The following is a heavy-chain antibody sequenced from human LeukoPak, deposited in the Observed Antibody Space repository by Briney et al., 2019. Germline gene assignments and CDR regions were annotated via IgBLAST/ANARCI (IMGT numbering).Heavy chain of an antibody. J-gene: IGHJ4*02. D-gene: IGHD2-15*01. Sequence: GGSLRLSCAASGFTFSTYGMHWVRQAPGQGLEWVALIWYDGSNKYYADSVKGRFTISRDNYKNTLYLQMNSLRAEDTAVYYCARDMGYSLDYWGQGTLVTVSS. V-gene: IGHV3-30*02. CDR1: GFTFSTYG. CDR2: IWYDGSNK. CDR3: ARDMGYSLDY.